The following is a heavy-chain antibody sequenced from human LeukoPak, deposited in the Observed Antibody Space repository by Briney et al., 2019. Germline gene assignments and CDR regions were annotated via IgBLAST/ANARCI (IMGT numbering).Heavy chain of an antibody. CDR3: ARGYSYSWGY. V-gene: IGHV3-66*01. CDR1: GFTVSSVY. Sequence: GGALRLSCAASGFTVSSVYMSWVRQAPGKGLEWVSVLYSGGSTYYADSVKGRFTISRDNSKNTLYLQMNSLRAEDTAVYYWARGYSYSWGYWGQGALVTVSS. D-gene: IGHD5-18*01. CDR2: LYSGGST. J-gene: IGHJ4*02.